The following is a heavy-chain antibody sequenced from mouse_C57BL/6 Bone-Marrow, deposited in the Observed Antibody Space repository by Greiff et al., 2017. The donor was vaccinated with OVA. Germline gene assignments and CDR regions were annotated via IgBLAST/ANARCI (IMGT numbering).Heavy chain of an antibody. V-gene: IGHV1-54*01. CDR2: INPGSGGT. CDR3: ARRSGSSY. J-gene: IGHJ2*01. Sequence: QVQLQQSGAELVRPGTSVQVSCKASGYAFTNYLIEWVKQRPGQGLEWIGVINPGSGGTKYNEKFKGKATLTADKSSSPAYMQLSSLTSEDSAVYFWARRSGSSYWGQGTTLTVSS. D-gene: IGHD1-1*01. CDR1: GYAFTNYL.